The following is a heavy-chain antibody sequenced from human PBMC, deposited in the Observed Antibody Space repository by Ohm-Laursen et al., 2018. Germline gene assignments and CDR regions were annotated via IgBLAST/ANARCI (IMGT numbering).Heavy chain of an antibody. CDR2: ISAYNGNT. CDR1: GYTFTSYG. J-gene: IGHJ4*02. D-gene: IGHD6-19*01. V-gene: IGHV1-18*01. CDR3: ARGYGSGWYGGY. Sequence: ASVKVSCKASGYTFTSYGISWVRQAPGQGLEWMGWISAYNGNTNYAQNLQDRVTMTTDTSTNTAYMELRSLRSDDTAVYYCARGYGSGWYGGYWGQGTLVTVSS.